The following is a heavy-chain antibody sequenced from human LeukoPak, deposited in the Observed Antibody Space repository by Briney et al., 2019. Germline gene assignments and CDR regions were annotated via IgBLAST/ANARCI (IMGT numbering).Heavy chain of an antibody. CDR3: ARGLGYPIDY. CDR2: ISAYNGNT. J-gene: IGHJ4*02. Sequence: ASVKVSCKASGYTFTSYDISWLRQAPGQGLEWMGWISAYNGNTNYAQKLQGRVTMTTDTSTTTAYMELRSLRSDDTALYYCARGLGYPIDYWGQGTLVTVSS. V-gene: IGHV1-18*01. D-gene: IGHD5-12*01. CDR1: GYTFTSYD.